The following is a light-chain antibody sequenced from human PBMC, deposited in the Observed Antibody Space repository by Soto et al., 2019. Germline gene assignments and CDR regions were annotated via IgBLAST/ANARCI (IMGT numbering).Light chain of an antibody. CDR3: VSYTARGSYV. CDR1: SSDVGNYIF. Sequence: QSVLTQPASVSGSPGQSITISCTGTSSDVGNYIFVSWYRQHPGKAPKLMIYDLNHRPSGVSTRFAGSKSGNTASLPISGLQAEDEADYYCVSYTARGSYVSGTGAKLTVL. V-gene: IGLV2-14*01. CDR2: DLN. J-gene: IGLJ1*01.